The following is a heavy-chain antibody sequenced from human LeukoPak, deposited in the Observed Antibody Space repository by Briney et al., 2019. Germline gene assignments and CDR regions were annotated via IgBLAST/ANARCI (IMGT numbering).Heavy chain of an antibody. J-gene: IGHJ4*02. CDR2: ICGSGGST. D-gene: IGHD5-18*01. V-gene: IGHV3-23*01. CDR3: AKGLDTAMVYSFDW. Sequence: GGSLRLSCAASGFAFSSYAMSWVRQAPGQGLELVSAICGSGGSTYSADSVKGQFTISKDNPKNTLYLQMILLRAEDPAVYYWAKGLDTAMVYSFDWWGQGSLVTVHS. CDR1: GFAFSSYA.